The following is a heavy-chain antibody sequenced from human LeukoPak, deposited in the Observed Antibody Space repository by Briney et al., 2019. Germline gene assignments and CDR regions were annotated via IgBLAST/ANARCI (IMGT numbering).Heavy chain of an antibody. CDR3: ARDLDDSSGYYDY. D-gene: IGHD3-22*01. J-gene: IGHJ4*02. V-gene: IGHV1-2*02. CDR1: GYTFTGYY. CDR2: INPNSGGT. Sequence: ASVKVSCKASGYTFTGYYMHWVRQAPGQGLEWMGWINPNSGGTNYAQKFQGRVTMTRDTSISTAYMELSRLGSDDTAVYYCARDLDDSSGYYDYWGQGTLVTVSS.